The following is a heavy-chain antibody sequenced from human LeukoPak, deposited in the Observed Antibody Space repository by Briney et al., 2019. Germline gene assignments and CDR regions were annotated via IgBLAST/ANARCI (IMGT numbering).Heavy chain of an antibody. CDR3: ARQYSSSWYVFDY. V-gene: IGHV5-51*01. J-gene: IGHJ4*02. CDR2: IYPGDSDT. CDR1: GYSFTSYW. Sequence: GESLKISCKGSGYSFTSYWIGWVRQMPGKGLEWIGIIYPGDSDTRYSPSFQGQVTISADKSISTAYLQWSSLKASDTAMYYCARQYSSSWYVFDYWGQGTLVTVSS. D-gene: IGHD6-13*01.